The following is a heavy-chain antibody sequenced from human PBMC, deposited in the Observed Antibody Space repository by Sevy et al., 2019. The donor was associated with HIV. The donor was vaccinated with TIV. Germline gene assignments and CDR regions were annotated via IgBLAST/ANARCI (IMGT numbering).Heavy chain of an antibody. CDR2: ISGSGSTR. CDR3: ARDGEYSSSSDYYYYGMDV. Sequence: GGSLRLSCAASGFTFSDYYMSWIRQAPGKGLEWVSYISGSGSTRYYADSVKGRFTISRDNAENSLYLQMNSLRAEDTAVYYSARDGEYSSSSDYYYYGMDVWGQGTTVTVSS. D-gene: IGHD6-6*01. V-gene: IGHV3-11*01. CDR1: GFTFSDYY. J-gene: IGHJ6*02.